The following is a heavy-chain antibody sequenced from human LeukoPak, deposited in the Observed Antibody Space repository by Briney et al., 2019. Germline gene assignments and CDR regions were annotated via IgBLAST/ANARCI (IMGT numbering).Heavy chain of an antibody. CDR3: TRDLYYGFWSGFDY. CDR2: IRSKAYGGTT. CDR1: GFTFGDYA. J-gene: IGHJ4*02. Sequence: GGSLRLSCTASGFTFGDYAMSWVRQAPGKGLEWVGFIRSKAYGGTTEYAASVKGRFTISRDDSKSIAYLQMNSLKTEDTAVYYCTRDLYYGFWSGFDYWGQGTLVTVSS. V-gene: IGHV3-49*04. D-gene: IGHD3-3*01.